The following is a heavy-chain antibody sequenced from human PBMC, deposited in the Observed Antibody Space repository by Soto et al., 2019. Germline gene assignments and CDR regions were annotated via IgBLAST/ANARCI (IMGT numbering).Heavy chain of an antibody. CDR2: IIPILGIA. CDR3: ARDPEYSSSSSDY. V-gene: IGHV1-69*04. CDR1: GGTFSSYT. Sequence: ASVKVSCKASGGTFSSYTISWVRQAPGQGLEWMGRIIPILGIANYARKFQGRVTITADKSTSTAYMELSSLRSEDTAVYYCARDPEYSSSSSDYWGQGTLVTVSS. D-gene: IGHD6-6*01. J-gene: IGHJ4*02.